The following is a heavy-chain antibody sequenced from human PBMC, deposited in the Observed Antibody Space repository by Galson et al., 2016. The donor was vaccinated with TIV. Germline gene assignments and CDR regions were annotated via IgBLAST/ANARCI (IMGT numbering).Heavy chain of an antibody. D-gene: IGHD3-22*01. Sequence: SLRLSCAASGFTFSSYAMSWVRQAPGKGLEWVSAISGGGGSTYYADSVKGRFTISRDNSKNTLSLQMNSLRAEDTAVYYCTKVPSSGFSYYYGLDVWGQGTTVTVSS. V-gene: IGHV3-23*01. CDR2: ISGGGGST. J-gene: IGHJ6*02. CDR1: GFTFSSYA. CDR3: TKVPSSGFSYYYGLDV.